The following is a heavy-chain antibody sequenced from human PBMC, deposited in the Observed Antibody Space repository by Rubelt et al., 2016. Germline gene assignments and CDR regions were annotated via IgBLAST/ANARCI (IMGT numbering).Heavy chain of an antibody. CDR1: GYSFTSYW. V-gene: IGHV5-10-1*01. Sequence: PGESLRISCKGSGYSFTSYWISWVRQMPGKGLEWMGRIDPSDSYTNYSPSFQGHVTISADKSISTAYLQWSSLKASDTAMYYCASSFLDIVVVPAARDPYYYGMDVWGQGTTVTVSS. CDR2: IDPSDSYT. D-gene: IGHD2-2*03. CDR3: ASSFLDIVVVPAARDPYYYGMDV. J-gene: IGHJ6*02.